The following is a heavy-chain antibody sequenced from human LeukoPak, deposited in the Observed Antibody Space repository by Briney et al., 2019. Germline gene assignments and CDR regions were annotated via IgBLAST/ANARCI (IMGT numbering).Heavy chain of an antibody. Sequence: ASVKVSCKASGYTFTSYGITWVRQAPGQGLEWLGWISAYNGNTNYAQNLQGRVTMTTDTSTSTAYMELRSLRSDDTAVYYCARRGGKNYGDYVLYYDYMDVWGKGTTVTVSS. CDR2: ISAYNGNT. CDR1: GYTFTSYG. D-gene: IGHD4-17*01. J-gene: IGHJ6*03. V-gene: IGHV1-18*01. CDR3: ARRGGKNYGDYVLYYDYMDV.